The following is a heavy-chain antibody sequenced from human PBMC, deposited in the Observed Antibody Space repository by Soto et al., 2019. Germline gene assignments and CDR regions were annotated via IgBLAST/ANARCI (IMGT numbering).Heavy chain of an antibody. CDR1: GGSISSDSYY. D-gene: IGHD4-17*01. V-gene: IGHV4-39*01. CDR3: ARRYGPGFDY. CDR2: ISYSGST. Sequence: PSETLSLTCTVSGGSISSDSYYWGWIRQSPEKGLEWIGCISYSGSTNYNPTLKSRLIISVDTSKSQFSLKLSSVTAADTAVYYCARRYGPGFDYWGQGTLVTAPQ. J-gene: IGHJ4*02.